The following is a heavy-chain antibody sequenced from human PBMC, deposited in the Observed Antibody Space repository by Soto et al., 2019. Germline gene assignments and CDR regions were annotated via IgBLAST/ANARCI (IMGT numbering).Heavy chain of an antibody. Sequence: PSETLSLTCTVSGDSMSSYYWSWIRQPPGKGLEWIGYIYYSGSTTYNPSLRSRVTMSVDTSKNQFSLKLSSVTAADTAVYYCARAKSNYQTFDHWGQGSQVTVSS. CDR3: ARAKSNYQTFDH. J-gene: IGHJ4*02. CDR1: GDSMSSYY. V-gene: IGHV4-59*01. D-gene: IGHD4-4*01. CDR2: IYYSGST.